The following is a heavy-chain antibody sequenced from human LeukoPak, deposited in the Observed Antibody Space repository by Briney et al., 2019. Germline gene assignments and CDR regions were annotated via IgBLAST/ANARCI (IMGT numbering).Heavy chain of an antibody. CDR2: ISSSSTYI. V-gene: IGHV3-21*01. D-gene: IGHD2-2*01. Sequence: PGGSLRLSCAASGFTFSTYSMNWVRQAPGKGLEWVSSISSSSTYIHYADSVKGRFTISRDNAKNSLYLQMNSLRAEATAVYYCARRYCSSTSCYPIDYWGQGTLVTVSS. CDR3: ARRYCSSTSCYPIDY. CDR1: GFTFSTYS. J-gene: IGHJ4*02.